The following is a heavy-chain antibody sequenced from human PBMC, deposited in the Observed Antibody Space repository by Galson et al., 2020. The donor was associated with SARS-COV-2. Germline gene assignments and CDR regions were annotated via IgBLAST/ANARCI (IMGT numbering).Heavy chain of an antibody. J-gene: IGHJ6*02. CDR3: ARDAGDYDILSGGMDV. V-gene: IGHV3-33*01. CDR1: GFTFSSYG. CDR2: IWYDGSNK. D-gene: IGHD3-9*01. Sequence: GGSLRLSCAASGFTFSSYGMHWVRQAPGKGLEWVAVIWYDGSNKYYADSVKGRFTISRDNSKNTLYLQMNSLRAEDTAVYYCARDAGDYDILSGGMDVWGQGTTVTVSS.